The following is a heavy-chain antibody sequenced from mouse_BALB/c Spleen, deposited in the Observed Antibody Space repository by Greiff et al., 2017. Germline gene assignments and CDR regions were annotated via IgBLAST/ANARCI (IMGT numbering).Heavy chain of an antibody. V-gene: IGHV14-1*02. Sequence: EVQLQQSGAELVRPGALVKLSCKASGFNITDYYMHWVKQRPEQGLEWIGWIDPENGNTIYDPKFQGKASITADTSSNTAYLQLSSLTSEDTAVYYCAMEGRDYWGQGTTLTVSS. J-gene: IGHJ2*01. CDR3: AMEGRDY. CDR1: GFNITDYY. CDR2: IDPENGNT.